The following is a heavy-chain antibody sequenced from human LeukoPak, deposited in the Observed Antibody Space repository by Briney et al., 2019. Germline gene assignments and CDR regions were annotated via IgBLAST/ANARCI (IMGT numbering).Heavy chain of an antibody. CDR1: GTSISRSAYY. V-gene: IGHV4-31*03. CDR3: ARHSKYYYDSSGSYVGYFQH. J-gene: IGHJ1*01. D-gene: IGHD3-22*01. Sequence: SKTLSLTCSVSGTSISRSAYYWSWIRQHPGKGLECIGFTYYSGSTHYNPSLESRVTISVDTSKNQFSLKLSSVTAADTAVYYCARHSKYYYDSSGSYVGYFQHWGQGTLVTVSS. CDR2: TYYSGST.